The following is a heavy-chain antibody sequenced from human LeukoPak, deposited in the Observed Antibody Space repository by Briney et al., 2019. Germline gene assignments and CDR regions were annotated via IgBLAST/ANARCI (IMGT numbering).Heavy chain of an antibody. CDR2: ISGSGGST. CDR1: GFTFSSYA. CDR3: AKGRSSGWYRNSFDY. Sequence: PGGSLRLSCAASGFTFSSYAMSWVRQARGKGLEWVSAISGSGGSTYYADSVKGRFTISRDNSKNTLYLQMNSLRAEDTAVYYCAKGRSSGWYRNSFDYWGQGTLVTVSS. V-gene: IGHV3-23*01. J-gene: IGHJ4*02. D-gene: IGHD6-19*01.